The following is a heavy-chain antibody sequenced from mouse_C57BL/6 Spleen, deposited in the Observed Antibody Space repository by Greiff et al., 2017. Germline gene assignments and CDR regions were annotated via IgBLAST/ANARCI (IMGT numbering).Heavy chain of an antibody. Sequence: QVQLQQPGAELVMPGASVKLSCKASGYTFTSYWMHWVKQRPGQGLEWIGELAPSDSYTNYNQKFKGKSTLTVDKSSSTAYMQLSSLTSEDSAVYYCARGGLYYYGSSYRWYFDVWGTGTTVTVSS. CDR1: GYTFTSYW. V-gene: IGHV1-69*01. D-gene: IGHD1-1*01. J-gene: IGHJ1*03. CDR3: ARGGLYYYGSSYRWYFDV. CDR2: LAPSDSYT.